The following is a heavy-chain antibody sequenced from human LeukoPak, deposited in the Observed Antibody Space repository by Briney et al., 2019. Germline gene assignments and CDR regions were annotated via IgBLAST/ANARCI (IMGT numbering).Heavy chain of an antibody. CDR1: GFTFSSYA. CDR3: AREERDGYNYYWYFDL. J-gene: IGHJ2*01. D-gene: IGHD5-24*01. V-gene: IGHV3-23*01. Sequence: GGSLRLSCAASGFTFSSYAMSWVRQAPGKGLEWVSAISGSGGSTYYADSVKGRFTISRDNAKNSLYLQMSSLRAEDTAVYYCAREERDGYNYYWYFDLWGRGTLVTVSS. CDR2: ISGSGGST.